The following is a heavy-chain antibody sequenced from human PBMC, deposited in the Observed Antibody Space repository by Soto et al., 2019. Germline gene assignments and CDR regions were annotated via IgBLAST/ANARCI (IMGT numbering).Heavy chain of an antibody. CDR1: GFTFGDYA. V-gene: IGHV3-49*04. CDR2: IRSKAYGGTT. CDR3: TRDQNTPHDYGAATSYYYYGMDV. Sequence: GGSLRLSCTASGFTFGDYAMSWVRQAPGKGLEWVGFIRSKAYGGTTEYAASVKGRFTISRDDSKSIAYLQMNSLKTEDTAVYYCTRDQNTPHDYGAATSYYYYGMDVWGQGTTVTVS. J-gene: IGHJ6*02. D-gene: IGHD4-17*01.